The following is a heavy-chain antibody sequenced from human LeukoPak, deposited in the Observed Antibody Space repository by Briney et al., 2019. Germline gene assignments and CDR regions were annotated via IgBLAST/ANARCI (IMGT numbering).Heavy chain of an antibody. V-gene: IGHV3-7*05. CDR2: IKEDGSEK. CDR3: GRAGYSSSWPPYYYYGTDV. CDR1: GFTFRSYW. Sequence: PGGSLSLSCAAPGFTFRSYWMSWVRQAPGKGLEWVANIKEDGSEKYYVDSVKGRFTISRDNAKNSLYLQMNSLRAEDTAVYYCGRAGYSSSWPPYYYYGTDVWGQGITVTVSS. D-gene: IGHD6-13*01. J-gene: IGHJ6*02.